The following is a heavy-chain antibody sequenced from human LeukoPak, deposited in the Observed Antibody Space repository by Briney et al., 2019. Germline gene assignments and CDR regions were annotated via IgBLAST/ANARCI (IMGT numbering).Heavy chain of an antibody. Sequence: SETLSLTCTVSGVSISSYYWTWIRQPPGKGLEWIGYIYYSGSTNYNPSLKSRVTISVDTSNNQFSLKLSSVTAADTAVYYCAKGHDSSGSLLDYWGQGTLVTVSS. V-gene: IGHV4-59*08. D-gene: IGHD3-22*01. J-gene: IGHJ4*02. CDR2: IYYSGST. CDR3: AKGHDSSGSLLDY. CDR1: GVSISSYY.